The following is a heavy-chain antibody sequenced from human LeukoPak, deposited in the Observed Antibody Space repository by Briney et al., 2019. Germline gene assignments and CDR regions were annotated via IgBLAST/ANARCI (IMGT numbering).Heavy chain of an antibody. CDR3: ARDLYYYDSSGYPQGYYFDY. Sequence: SGTLSLTCAVSGGSISGGKWWSWVRQSPGKGLECIGEISHSGNPNYNPSLKSRLTISVDTSKNQFSLKLSSVTAADTAVYYCARDLYYYDSSGYPQGYYFDYWGQGTLVTVSS. D-gene: IGHD3-22*01. CDR2: ISHSGNP. V-gene: IGHV4-4*02. CDR1: GGSISGGKW. J-gene: IGHJ4*02.